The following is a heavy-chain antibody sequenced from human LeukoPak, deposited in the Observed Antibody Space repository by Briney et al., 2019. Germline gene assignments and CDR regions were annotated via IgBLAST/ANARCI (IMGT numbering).Heavy chain of an antibody. V-gene: IGHV3-21*01. Sequence: GGSLRLSCAAPGFTFSSYSMNWVRQAPGKGLEWVSSISSSSSYIYYADSVKGRFTISRDNAKNSLYLQMNSLRAEDTAVYYCARSPSGSYQSFLDYWGQGTLVTVSS. CDR3: ARSPSGSYQSFLDY. CDR1: GFTFSSYS. J-gene: IGHJ4*02. D-gene: IGHD1-26*01. CDR2: ISSSSSYI.